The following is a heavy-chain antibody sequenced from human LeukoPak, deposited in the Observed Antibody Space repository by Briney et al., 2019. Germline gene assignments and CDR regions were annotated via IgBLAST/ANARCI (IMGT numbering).Heavy chain of an antibody. J-gene: IGHJ5*02. CDR1: GYTFTGYY. CDR2: INPNSGGT. D-gene: IGHD3-22*01. V-gene: IGHV1-2*02. Sequence: ASVKVSCKASGYTFTGYYMHWVRQAPGQGLEWMGWINPNSGGTNYAQKFQGRVTMTRDTSISTAYMELSRLRSDDTAVYYCARDYYDSSGYYFARWFDPWGQGTLVTVFS. CDR3: ARDYYDSSGYYFARWFDP.